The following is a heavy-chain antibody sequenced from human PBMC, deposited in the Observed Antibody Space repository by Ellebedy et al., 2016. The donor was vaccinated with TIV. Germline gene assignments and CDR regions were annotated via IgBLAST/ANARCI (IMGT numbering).Heavy chain of an antibody. CDR3: ARQAAAGSNY. CDR2: MYYSGST. D-gene: IGHD6-13*01. Sequence: SETLSLTCTVSGGSISSSSYYWGWVRQPPGKGLEWIGSMYYSGSTYYNPSLKSRVTISVDTSKNQFSLKLSSVTAADTAVYYCARQAAAGSNYWGQGTLVTVSS. J-gene: IGHJ4*02. CDR1: GGSISSSSYY. V-gene: IGHV4-39*01.